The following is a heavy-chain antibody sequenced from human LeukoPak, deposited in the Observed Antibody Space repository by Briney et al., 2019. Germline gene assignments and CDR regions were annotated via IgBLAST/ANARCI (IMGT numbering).Heavy chain of an antibody. J-gene: IGHJ6*02. D-gene: IGHD3-10*01. CDR2: IWYDGGNK. Sequence: GRSLRLSCAASGFTFSSYGMHWVRQAPGKGLEWVAVIWYDGGNKYYADSVKGRFTISRDNSKNTLYLQMNSLRAEDTAVYYCASWPGSYPNTYYYYGMDVWGQGTTVTVSS. CDR3: ASWPGSYPNTYYYYGMDV. CDR1: GFTFSSYG. V-gene: IGHV3-33*01.